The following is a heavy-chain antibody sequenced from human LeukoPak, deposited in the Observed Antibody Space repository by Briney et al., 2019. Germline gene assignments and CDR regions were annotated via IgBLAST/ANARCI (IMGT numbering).Heavy chain of an antibody. CDR3: ARVERSWFDP. CDR1: GFTFSDYY. Sequence: PGRSLRLSCAASGFTFSDYYMNWIRQAPGKGLEWVSYISSSDTTTYYADSVKGRFTISRDNAKNSLYLQMNSLRADDTAVYYCARVERSWFDPWGQGTLVTVSS. J-gene: IGHJ5*02. D-gene: IGHD3-3*01. V-gene: IGHV3-11*04. CDR2: ISSSDTTT.